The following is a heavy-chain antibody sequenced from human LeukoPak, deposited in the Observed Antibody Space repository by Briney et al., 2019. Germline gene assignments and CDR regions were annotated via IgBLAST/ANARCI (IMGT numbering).Heavy chain of an antibody. Sequence: GGSLRLSCSPSESTSSIYAMHWVRQPPGKGLEYVSAINSNGGSTYYVNSVKGRFTISRDNSKNTVHLQMSGLRADDTAVYYCVKVWRRASFFYPWGQGTLVTVSS. CDR3: VKVWRRASFFYP. CDR1: ESTSSIYA. J-gene: IGHJ5*02. V-gene: IGHV3-64D*06. D-gene: IGHD3-16*01. CDR2: INSNGGST.